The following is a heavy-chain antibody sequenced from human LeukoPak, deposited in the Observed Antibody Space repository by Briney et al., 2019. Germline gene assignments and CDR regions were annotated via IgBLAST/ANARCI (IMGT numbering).Heavy chain of an antibody. CDR2: IYYSGST. CDR1: GGSISSYY. Sequence: SETLSLTCTVSGGSISSYYWSWIRQPPGKGLEWIGYIYYSGSTNYNPSLKSRVTVSVDTSKNQFSLKLSSVTAADTAVYYCARDSPFYGMDVWGQGTTVTVSS. CDR3: ARDSPFYGMDV. V-gene: IGHV4-59*01. J-gene: IGHJ6*02.